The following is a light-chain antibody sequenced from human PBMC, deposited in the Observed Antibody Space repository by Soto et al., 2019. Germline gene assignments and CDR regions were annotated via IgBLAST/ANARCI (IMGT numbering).Light chain of an antibody. Sequence: EIVLTQSPGTPSLSPGERATLSCRASQSVSSSSLAWYQQKPGQAPRLLISGTSSRATGSPDRFSGSGSRTDFTLTISRLEPEDFAVYFCQQYRTFAQGTKVDIK. CDR3: QQYRT. CDR2: GTS. V-gene: IGKV3-20*01. J-gene: IGKJ1*01. CDR1: QSVSSSS.